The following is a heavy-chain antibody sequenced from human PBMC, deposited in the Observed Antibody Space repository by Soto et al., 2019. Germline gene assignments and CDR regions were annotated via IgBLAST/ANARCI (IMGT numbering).Heavy chain of an antibody. V-gene: IGHV4-61*01. D-gene: IGHD6-19*01. CDR3: ARAPQWLVRAIDY. CDR2: IYYSGST. J-gene: IGHJ4*02. CDR1: GGSVSSGSYY. Sequence: SETLSLTCTVSGGSVSSGSYYWSWIRQPPGKGLEWIGYIYYSGSTNYNPSLKSRVTISVDTSKNQFSLKLSSVTAADTAVYYCARAPQWLVRAIDYWGQGTLVNVS.